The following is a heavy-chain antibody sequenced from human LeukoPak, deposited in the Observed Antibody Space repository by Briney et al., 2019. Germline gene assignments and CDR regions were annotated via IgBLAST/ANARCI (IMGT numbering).Heavy chain of an antibody. CDR1: GYTFTGYY. Sequence: ASVKVSCKASGYTFTGYYMHWVRQATGQGLEWMGWMNPNSGNTGYAQKFQGRVTMTRNTSISTAYMELSSLRSEDTAVYYCARGTTAVAFLDYWGQGTLVTVSS. CDR2: MNPNSGNT. CDR3: ARGTTAVAFLDY. J-gene: IGHJ4*02. D-gene: IGHD6-19*01. V-gene: IGHV1-8*02.